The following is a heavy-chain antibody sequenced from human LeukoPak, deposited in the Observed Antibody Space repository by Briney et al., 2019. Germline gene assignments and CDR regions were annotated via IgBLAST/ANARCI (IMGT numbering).Heavy chain of an antibody. J-gene: IGHJ5*02. CDR1: GFTFSDYS. V-gene: IGHV3-48*04. D-gene: IGHD6-19*01. CDR3: ARSSIAVAGIGWFDP. CDR2: ISSSSITI. Sequence: GGSLRLSCAASGFTFSDYSMNWVRQAPGKGLECVSYISSSSITIYNADSVKGRFTISRDNAKNSLYLQMKSLRAEDTAVYHCARSSIAVAGIGWFDPWGQGTLVTVSS.